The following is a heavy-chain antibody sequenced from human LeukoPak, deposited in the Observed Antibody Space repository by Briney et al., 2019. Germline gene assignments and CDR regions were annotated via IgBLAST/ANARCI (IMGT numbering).Heavy chain of an antibody. Sequence: SETLSLTCTVSGGSISSSGYYWGWIRQPPGKGLEWIGSIYYSGSTNYNPSLKSRVTISVDTSKNQFSLKLSSVTAADTAVYYCARQTPDSSGWPGVDAFDIWGQGTMVTVSS. V-gene: IGHV4-39*01. D-gene: IGHD6-19*01. CDR1: GGSISSSGYY. CDR2: IYYSGST. J-gene: IGHJ3*02. CDR3: ARQTPDSSGWPGVDAFDI.